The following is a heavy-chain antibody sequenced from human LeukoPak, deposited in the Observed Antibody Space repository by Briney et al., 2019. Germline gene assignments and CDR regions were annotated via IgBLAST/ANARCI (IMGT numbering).Heavy chain of an antibody. CDR1: GFTFSSYW. J-gene: IGHJ6*03. Sequence: GGSLRLSCAASGFTFSSYWMSWVRQAPGKGLEWVANIKQDGSEKYYVDSVKGRFTISRDNAKNSLYLRMNSLRAEDTAVYYCARDPLSYYMDVWGKGTTVTVSS. V-gene: IGHV3-7*01. CDR3: ARDPLSYYMDV. CDR2: IKQDGSEK.